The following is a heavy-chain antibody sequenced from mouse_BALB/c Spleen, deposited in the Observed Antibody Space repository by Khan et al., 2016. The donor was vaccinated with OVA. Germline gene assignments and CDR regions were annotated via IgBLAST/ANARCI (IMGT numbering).Heavy chain of an antibody. CDR2: IWAGGST. CDR1: GFSLTNYG. D-gene: IGHD1-2*01. V-gene: IGHV2-9*02. CDR3: AVEHPIHHYGHGSLDY. Sequence: QVQLQQSGPGLVAPSQSLSITCTASGFSLTNYGVHWVRKTPGKGLEWLGVIWAGGSTNNNSSIMSRLSIIKNDTKSQVFLKSNSLLTDDTSTYYYAVEHPIHHYGHGSLDYWGQGISVTVSA. J-gene: IGHJ4*01.